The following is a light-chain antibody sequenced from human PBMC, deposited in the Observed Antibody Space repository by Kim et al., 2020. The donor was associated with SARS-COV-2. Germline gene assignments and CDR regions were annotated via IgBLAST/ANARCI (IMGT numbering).Light chain of an antibody. CDR3: HQYGSTPRT. J-gene: IGKJ1*01. CDR1: QSLSSSS. V-gene: IGKV3-20*01. CDR2: GGS. Sequence: SPGERAPLSCRASQSLSSSSLAWSQQKPGRGPRLLIYGGSNRATVIADRFSGSASGTDFTLTISRLEPEDFAVYYCHQYGSTPRTFGQGTKVDIK.